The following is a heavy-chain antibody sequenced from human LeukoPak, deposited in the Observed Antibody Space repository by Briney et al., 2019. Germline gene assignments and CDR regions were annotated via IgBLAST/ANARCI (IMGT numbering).Heavy chain of an antibody. CDR1: GYTFTKYG. V-gene: IGHV1-18*01. CDR2: ISGYNGNT. J-gene: IGHJ5*02. Sequence: ASVKVFCKASGYTFTKYGISWVRQAPGQGLEWMEWISGYNGNTKNAQKLQGRVTMTTDTSTNTAYMELRNLRSDDTAVYYCARMAYDILTGYFQPNWFDPWGQGTLVTVAS. D-gene: IGHD3-9*01. CDR3: ARMAYDILTGYFQPNWFDP.